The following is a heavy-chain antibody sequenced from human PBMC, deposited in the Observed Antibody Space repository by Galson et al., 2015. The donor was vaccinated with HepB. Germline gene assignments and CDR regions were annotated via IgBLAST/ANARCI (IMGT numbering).Heavy chain of an antibody. D-gene: IGHD3-22*01. J-gene: IGHJ4*02. CDR1: EFTFSDYW. CDR3: ARDPGVYYYARQGGARD. Sequence: SLRLSCAASEFTFSDYWMSWIRQAPGKGLEWVATIKQDGSQTYYVASVNGRFTISRDNAKNSLYLQMNGLRAEDTAVYYCARDPGVYYYARQGGARDWGQGTLVTVSS. V-gene: IGHV3-7*01. CDR2: IKQDGSQT.